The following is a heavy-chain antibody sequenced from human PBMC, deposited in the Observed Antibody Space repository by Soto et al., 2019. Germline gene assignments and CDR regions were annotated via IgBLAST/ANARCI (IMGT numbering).Heavy chain of an antibody. Sequence: PSETLSLTCAVYGGSFSGYYWSWIRQPPGKGLEWIGEINHSGSTNYNPSLKSRVTISVDTSKNQFSLKLSSVTAADTAVYYCARAYYDSAYGMDVWGQGTTVTVSS. D-gene: IGHD3-3*01. CDR1: GGSFSGYY. V-gene: IGHV4-34*01. CDR2: INHSGST. CDR3: ARAYYDSAYGMDV. J-gene: IGHJ6*02.